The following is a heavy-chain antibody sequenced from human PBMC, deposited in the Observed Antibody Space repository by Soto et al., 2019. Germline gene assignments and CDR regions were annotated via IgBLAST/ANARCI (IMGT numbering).Heavy chain of an antibody. V-gene: IGHV3-74*01. J-gene: IGHJ4*02. CDR3: IRAYDY. Sequence: EVQLVESGGDLVQPGGSLRLSCAASGFTFSSYWMHWVRQAPGKGLVWVSRINSDGSSTNYVDSVKGRFTISRDNAKNTLYLQMHNLRAEDTAVYYCIRAYDYWGQGTLVTVSA. CDR1: GFTFSSYW. CDR2: INSDGSST.